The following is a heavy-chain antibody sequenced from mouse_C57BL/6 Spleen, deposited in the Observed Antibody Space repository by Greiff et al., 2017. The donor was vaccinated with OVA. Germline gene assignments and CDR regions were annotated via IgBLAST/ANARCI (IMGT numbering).Heavy chain of an antibody. CDR1: GYTFTDYE. V-gene: IGHV1-15*01. CDR3: TRKGANYYGSTP. CDR2: IDPETGGT. Sequence: VKLQESGAELVRPGASVTLSCKASGYTFTDYEMHWVKQTPVHGLEWIGAIDPETGGTAYNQKFKGKAILTADKSSSTAYMELRSLTSEDSAVYYCTRKGANYYGSTPWGQGTTLTVSS. D-gene: IGHD1-1*01. J-gene: IGHJ2*01.